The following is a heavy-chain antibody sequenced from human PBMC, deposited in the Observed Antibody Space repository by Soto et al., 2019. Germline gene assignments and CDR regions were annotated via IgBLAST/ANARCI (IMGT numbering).Heavy chain of an antibody. J-gene: IGHJ3*02. CDR2: IYHSGST. CDR1: GRSISSSNW. Sequence: PSETLSLTCAVSGRSISSSNWWSSVRDPPGKGLEWIGEIYHSGSTNYNPSLKSRVTISVDKSKNQFSLKLSSVTAADTAVYYCARVLYCSSTSCYGDEAFDIWGQGTMVT. CDR3: ARVLYCSSTSCYGDEAFDI. D-gene: IGHD2-2*01. V-gene: IGHV4-4*02.